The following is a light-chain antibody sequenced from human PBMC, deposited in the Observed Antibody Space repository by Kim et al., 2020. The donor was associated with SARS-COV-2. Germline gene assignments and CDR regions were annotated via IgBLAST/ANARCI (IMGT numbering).Light chain of an antibody. CDR1: QTVTGR. Sequence: LSVAPGERATLSCRASQTVTGRLAWYQQKSGQAPRLVMYDVSTRASGIPARFSGSGSGTEFTLTISSLESEDFAVYYCQQYHNYYTVGQGTKLEIK. CDR3: QQYHNYYT. J-gene: IGKJ2*01. V-gene: IGKV3-15*01. CDR2: DVS.